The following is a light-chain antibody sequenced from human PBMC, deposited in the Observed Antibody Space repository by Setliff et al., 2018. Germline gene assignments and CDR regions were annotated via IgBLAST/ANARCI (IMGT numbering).Light chain of an antibody. Sequence: QSVLTQPASVSGSPGQSISISCTGSNSDVGGHNYVSWYQQHPGKAPKLLISDVSHRPSGVSIRFSGSKSGNTASLTTSGLQAEDEADYYCSSYTSIGTLIVFGGGT. CDR3: SSYTSIGTLIV. V-gene: IGLV2-14*03. CDR1: NSDVGGHNY. CDR2: DVS. J-gene: IGLJ2*01.